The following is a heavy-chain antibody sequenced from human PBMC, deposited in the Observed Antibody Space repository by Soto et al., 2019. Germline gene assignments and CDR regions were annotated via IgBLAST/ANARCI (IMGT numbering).Heavy chain of an antibody. CDR2: VTSGGGT. Sequence: EVQLLESGGDLVQPGGSLRLFCAASGFTFSNYAMTWVRQAPGKGLEWVSTVTSGGGTFYVDTVKGRFTISRDNSKSTLYLQMNSLRAEDTAIDYCARTDKFNSQSSGWANRFDYWGQGALVTVAS. D-gene: IGHD6-19*01. V-gene: IGHV3-23*01. J-gene: IGHJ4*02. CDR1: GFTFSNYA. CDR3: ARTDKFNSQSSGWANRFDY.